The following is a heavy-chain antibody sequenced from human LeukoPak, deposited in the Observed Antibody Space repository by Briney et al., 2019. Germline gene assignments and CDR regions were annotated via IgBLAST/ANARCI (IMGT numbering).Heavy chain of an antibody. D-gene: IGHD1-26*01. CDR2: ISSNGNNE. Sequence: PGGSLRLSCVASGFIFTSYGMHWVRQAPGKGLQWVALISSNGNNERYADSVKGRFSISRDNSKNTMYLRMNSLRAEDTAIYYCAKDRTVGASYWYFDLWGRGTLVTVSS. CDR1: GFIFTSYG. V-gene: IGHV3-30*12. CDR3: AKDRTVGASYWYFDL. J-gene: IGHJ2*01.